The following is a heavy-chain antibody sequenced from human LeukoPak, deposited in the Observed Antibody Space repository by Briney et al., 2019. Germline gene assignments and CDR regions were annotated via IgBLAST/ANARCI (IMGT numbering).Heavy chain of an antibody. J-gene: IGHJ6*03. CDR1: GGSISSYY. Sequence: SETLSLTCTVSGGSISSYYWSWIRQPPGKGLEWIGYIYYSGSTNYNPSLKSRVTISVDTSKNQFSLKLSSVTAADTAVYYCARVPRGSTVGTLPYFYYYMDVWGKGTTVIVSS. CDR2: IYYSGST. CDR3: ARVPRGSTVGTLPYFYYYMDV. D-gene: IGHD1-26*01. V-gene: IGHV4-59*01.